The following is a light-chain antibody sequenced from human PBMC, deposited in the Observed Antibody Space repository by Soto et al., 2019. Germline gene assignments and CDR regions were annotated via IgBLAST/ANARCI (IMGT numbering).Light chain of an antibody. CDR2: EVS. V-gene: IGLV2-8*01. CDR1: SSDVGGYNY. CDR3: SSYAGSNGVV. Sequence: QSALTQPPSASGSPGQSVTISCTGTSSDVGGYNYVSWYQQHPGKAPKLMIYEVSKRPSGVPDRFSGSKSGNTASLTVSGLQAEAEADYYCSSYAGSNGVVFGGGTKLTVL. J-gene: IGLJ2*01.